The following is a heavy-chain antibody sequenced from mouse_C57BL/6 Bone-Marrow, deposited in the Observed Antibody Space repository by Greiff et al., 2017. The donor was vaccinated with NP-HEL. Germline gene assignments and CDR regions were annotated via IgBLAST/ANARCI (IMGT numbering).Heavy chain of an antibody. D-gene: IGHD2-4*01. J-gene: IGHJ2*01. CDR3: TRWEDDYY. CDR2: IDPETGGT. CDR1: GYTFTDYE. Sequence: VQLQESGAELVRPGASVTLSCKASGYTFTDYEMHWVKQTPVHGLEWIGAIDPETGGTAYNQTFKGKAILTADKSSSTAYMELRSLTSEDSAVYYCTRWEDDYYWGQGTTLTVSS. V-gene: IGHV1-15*01.